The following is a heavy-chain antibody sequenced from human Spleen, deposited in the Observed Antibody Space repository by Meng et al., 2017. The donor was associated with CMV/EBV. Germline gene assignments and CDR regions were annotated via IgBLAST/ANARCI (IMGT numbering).Heavy chain of an antibody. V-gene: IGHV1-2*02. CDR2: INPNSGGT. D-gene: IGHD2-2*01. J-gene: IGHJ4*02. CDR3: ARDGDIVVVPASPGDY. Sequence: SGYTFTGYDMHWVRQAPGQGLEWMGWINPNSGGTNYAQKFQGRVTMTRDTSISTAYMELSRLRSDDTAVYYCARDGDIVVVPASPGDYWGQGTLVTVSS. CDR1: GYTFTGYD.